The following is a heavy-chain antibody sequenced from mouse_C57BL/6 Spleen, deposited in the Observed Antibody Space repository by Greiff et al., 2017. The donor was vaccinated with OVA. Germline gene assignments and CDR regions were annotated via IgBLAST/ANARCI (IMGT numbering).Heavy chain of an antibody. CDR2: IYPGDGDT. J-gene: IGHJ4*01. CDR1: GYAFSSSW. CDR3: ARDSSGYYYAMDY. Sequence: VKVVESGPELVKPGASVKISCKASGYAFSSSWMNWVKQRPGKGLEWIGRIYPGDGDTNYNGKFKGKATLTADKSSSTAYMQLSSLTSEDSAVYFCARDSSGYYYAMDYWGQGTSVTVSS. V-gene: IGHV1-82*01. D-gene: IGHD3-2*02.